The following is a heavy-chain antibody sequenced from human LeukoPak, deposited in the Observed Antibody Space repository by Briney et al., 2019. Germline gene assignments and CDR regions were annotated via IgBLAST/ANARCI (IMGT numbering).Heavy chain of an antibody. CDR3: ARGDIDWLRSPGALYYFDY. J-gene: IGHJ4*02. CDR2: SLINGGS. D-gene: IGHD5-12*01. CDR1: GASITTHH. Sequence: PSETLSLTCSVSGASITTHHWTWIRQSPAKGLEWIGYSLINGGSYYNPSLKSRVTISLDTSENHFSLRLNSVTAGDTAVYFCARGDIDWLRSPGALYYFDYWGQGILVTVSS. V-gene: IGHV4-59*11.